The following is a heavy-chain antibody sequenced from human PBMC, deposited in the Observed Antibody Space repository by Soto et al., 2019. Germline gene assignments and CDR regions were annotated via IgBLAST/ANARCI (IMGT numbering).Heavy chain of an antibody. J-gene: IGHJ6*02. V-gene: IGHV1-3*01. D-gene: IGHD6-6*01. Sequence: GASVKVSCKASGYTFTTHAMHWVRQAPGQSLEWMGWINGGTGQTKHSQRFQGRVNITRDTSASTAYMELSSLRSEDTAVYYCARDLKIRVAARSQPRRFNYYYYGMDVWGQGTTVTVSS. CDR1: GYTFTTHA. CDR2: INGGTGQT. CDR3: ARDLKIRVAARSQPRRFNYYYYGMDV.